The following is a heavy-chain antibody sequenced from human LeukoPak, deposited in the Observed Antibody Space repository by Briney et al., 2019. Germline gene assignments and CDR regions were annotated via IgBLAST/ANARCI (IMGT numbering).Heavy chain of an antibody. CDR3: ARSYRVDTANFDS. D-gene: IGHD5-18*01. CDR2: IIPIFGTA. V-gene: IGHV1-69*05. J-gene: IGHJ4*02. CDR1: GGTFSSYA. Sequence: ASVKVSCKASGGTFSSYAISWVRQAPGQGLEWMGGIIPIFGTANYAQKFQGRVTITTDESTSTAYMELSRLRSDDTAVYYCARSYRVDTANFDSWGQGTLVTVSS.